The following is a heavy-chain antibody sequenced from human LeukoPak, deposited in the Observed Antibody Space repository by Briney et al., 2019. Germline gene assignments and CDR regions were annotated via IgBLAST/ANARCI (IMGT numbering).Heavy chain of an antibody. V-gene: IGHV3-23*01. CDR3: AKTGDGSGTYYHYFDY. J-gene: IGHJ4*02. CDR2: RGSGGST. CDR1: GFTFSSFA. D-gene: IGHD3-10*01. Sequence: GGSLRLSCAASGFTFSSFAMSWVRQAPGKGLEWVSVRGSGGSTYYADSVKGRFTISRDNSKNTLYLQMNSLRAEDTAVYYCAKTGDGSGTYYHYFDYWGQGTLVTVSS.